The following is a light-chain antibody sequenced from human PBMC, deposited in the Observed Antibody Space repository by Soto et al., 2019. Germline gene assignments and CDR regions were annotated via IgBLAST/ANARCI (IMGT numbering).Light chain of an antibody. CDR3: SSYTSSSTKV. CDR1: SSDVGGYNY. J-gene: IGLJ1*01. CDR2: DVS. V-gene: IGLV2-14*01. Sequence: QSVLTQRASVSGSPGQSITISCTGTSSDVGGYNYVSWYQQHPGKAPKLMIYDVSNRPSGVSNRFSGSKSGNTASLTISGLQAEDEADYYCSSYTSSSTKVFGTGTKVTVL.